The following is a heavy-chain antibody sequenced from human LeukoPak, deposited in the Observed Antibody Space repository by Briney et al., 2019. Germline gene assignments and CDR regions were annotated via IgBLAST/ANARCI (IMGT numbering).Heavy chain of an antibody. CDR3: AMLRYSGGWWDY. CDR1: GFTFSSYS. D-gene: IGHD6-19*01. Sequence: GGSLRLSCAASGFTFSSYSMNWVRQAPGKGLEWVALISYDGSKRSYADSVKGRFTISRDNSKNTVFLQMNSLRPEDTAVYYCAMLRYSGGWWDYWGQGTLVTVSS. J-gene: IGHJ4*02. CDR2: ISYDGSKR. V-gene: IGHV3-30*03.